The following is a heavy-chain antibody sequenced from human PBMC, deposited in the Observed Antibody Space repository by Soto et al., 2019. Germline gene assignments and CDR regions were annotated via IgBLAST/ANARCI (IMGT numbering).Heavy chain of an antibody. Sequence: PGGSLRLSCAASGFTFSSYSMNWVRQAPGKGLEWVSSISSSSSYIYYADSVKGRFTISRDNAKNSLYLQMNSLRAEDTAVYYCARAGGSYGDPPLDYWGQGTLVTVSS. V-gene: IGHV3-21*01. D-gene: IGHD3-16*01. J-gene: IGHJ4*02. CDR2: ISSSSSYI. CDR1: GFTFSSYS. CDR3: ARAGGSYGDPPLDY.